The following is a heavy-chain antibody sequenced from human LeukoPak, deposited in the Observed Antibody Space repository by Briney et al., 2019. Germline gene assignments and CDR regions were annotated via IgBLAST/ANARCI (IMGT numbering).Heavy chain of an antibody. V-gene: IGHV3-53*01. D-gene: IGHD3-16*02. Sequence: GGSLRLSCAASGFTVSSNYMSWVRQAPGKGLKWVSVIYSGGSTYYADSVKGRFTISRDNSKNTLYVQMNSLRAEDTAVYYCAKGEKTRPFGGVIDYWGQGTLVTVSS. J-gene: IGHJ4*02. CDR3: AKGEKTRPFGGVIDY. CDR2: IYSGGST. CDR1: GFTVSSNY.